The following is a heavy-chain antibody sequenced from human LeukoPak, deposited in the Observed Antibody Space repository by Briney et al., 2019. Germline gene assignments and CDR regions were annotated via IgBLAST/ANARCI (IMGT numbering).Heavy chain of an antibody. CDR1: GGTFISYA. Sequence: SVKVSCTASGGTFISYAISWVRQAPGQGLEWMGGIIPISGTANYAQKFQGRVTITADESTSTAYMELSSLRSEDTAVYYCALTVGDTAMAYNWFDPWGQGTLVTVSS. CDR2: IIPISGTA. CDR3: ALTVGDTAMAYNWFDP. J-gene: IGHJ5*02. V-gene: IGHV1-69*13. D-gene: IGHD5-18*01.